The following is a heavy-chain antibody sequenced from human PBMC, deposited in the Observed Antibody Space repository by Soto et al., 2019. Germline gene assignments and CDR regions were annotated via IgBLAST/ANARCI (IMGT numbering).Heavy chain of an antibody. J-gene: IGHJ4*02. CDR1: GGIFSSYA. CDR2: IIPIFGTA. CDR3: ERGGSGYVWFNEF. V-gene: IGHV1-69*01. D-gene: IGHD3-16*01. Sequence: QEQLVQSGAEVTTPGSSVKVSCKASGGIFSSYAISWVRQAPGQGLEWMGGIIPIFGTANYAQKFQGRVTITADESTNTAYMDLSSLKSEDTAIYYCERGGSGYVWFNEFWGQGTLVTVSS.